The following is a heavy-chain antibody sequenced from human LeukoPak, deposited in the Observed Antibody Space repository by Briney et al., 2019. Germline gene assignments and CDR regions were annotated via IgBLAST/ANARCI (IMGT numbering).Heavy chain of an antibody. D-gene: IGHD2-2*02. CDR1: GGTFSSYA. J-gene: IGHJ5*02. CDR2: IIPIFGTA. Sequence: SVKVSCKASGGTFSSYAISWVRQALGQGLEWMGGIIPIFGTANYAQKFQGRVTITADESTSTAYMELSSLRSEDTAVYYCARVVVPAAIPVDPWGQGTLVTVSS. V-gene: IGHV1-69*01. CDR3: ARVVVPAAIPVDP.